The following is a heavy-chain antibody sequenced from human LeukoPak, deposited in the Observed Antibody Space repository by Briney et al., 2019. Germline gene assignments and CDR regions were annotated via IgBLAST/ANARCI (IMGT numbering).Heavy chain of an antibody. V-gene: IGHV4-59*08. CDR3: ARLDYYDSSQVFDY. D-gene: IGHD3-22*01. J-gene: IGHJ4*02. CDR1: GGSISSYY. Sequence: SETLSLTCTVSGGSISSYYWSWIRQPPGKGLEWIGHIYYSGSTNYNPSLKSRVTISVDTSKNQFSLKLSSVTAADTAVYYCARLDYYDSSQVFDYWGQGTLVTVSS. CDR2: IYYSGST.